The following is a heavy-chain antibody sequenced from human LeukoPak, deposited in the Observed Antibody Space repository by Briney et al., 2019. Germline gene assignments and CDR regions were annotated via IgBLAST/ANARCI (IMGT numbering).Heavy chain of an antibody. CDR3: ARSSWSLFDY. CDR2: IYHSGST. J-gene: IGHJ4*02. CDR1: GYSISSGYY. Sequence: SETLSLTCTISGYSISSGYYWGWIRQPPGKGLEWIGSIYHSGSTYYNPSLKRRVTFSVDTSKNQFSLKLSSVTAADTAVYYCARSSWSLFDYWGQGTLVTVSS. D-gene: IGHD1-26*01. V-gene: IGHV4-38-2*02.